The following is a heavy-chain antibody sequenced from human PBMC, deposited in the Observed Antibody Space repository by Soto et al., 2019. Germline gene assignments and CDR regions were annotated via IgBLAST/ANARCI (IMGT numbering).Heavy chain of an antibody. CDR3: AREGRELFHYYYGMDV. J-gene: IGHJ6*02. Sequence: SETLSLTCTVSGGSVSSGSYYWSWIRQPPGKGLEWIGYTYYSGSTNYNPSLKSRVTISVDTSKNQFSLKLSSVTAADTAVYYCAREGRELFHYYYGMDVWGQGTTVTVSS. V-gene: IGHV4-61*01. CDR2: TYYSGST. D-gene: IGHD1-26*01. CDR1: GGSVSSGSYY.